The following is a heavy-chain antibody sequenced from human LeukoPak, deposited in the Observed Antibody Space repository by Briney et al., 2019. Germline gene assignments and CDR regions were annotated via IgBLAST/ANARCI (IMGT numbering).Heavy chain of an antibody. Sequence: GGSLRLSCAASGFTVSSSYMSWVRQAPGKGLEWVSVIYTIGSTYYADSVKGRFTISRDNSKNTLYLQMNSLRADDTALYYCARGGRRIAAAGTFDYWGQGTLVTVSS. D-gene: IGHD6-13*01. CDR3: ARGGRRIAAAGTFDY. CDR2: IYTIGST. CDR1: GFTVSSSY. V-gene: IGHV3-53*01. J-gene: IGHJ4*02.